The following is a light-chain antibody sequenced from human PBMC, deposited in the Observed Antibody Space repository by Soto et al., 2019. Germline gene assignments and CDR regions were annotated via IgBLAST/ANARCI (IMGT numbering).Light chain of an antibody. CDR1: QSVSSNY. CDR3: QQYGSSPWT. J-gene: IGKJ1*01. V-gene: IGKV3-20*01. CDR2: GAS. Sequence: DIVLTQSPGTLSLSPGERATLSCRASQSVSSNYFACYQQKPGQAPRPLIDGASSRATGFPDRCSGSGAGTDFTINISRLETEDFAVYYCQQYGSSPWTFGQGTKVEIK.